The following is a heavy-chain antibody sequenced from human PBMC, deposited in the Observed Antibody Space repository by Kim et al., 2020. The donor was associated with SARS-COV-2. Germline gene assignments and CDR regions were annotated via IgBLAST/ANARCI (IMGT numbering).Heavy chain of an antibody. J-gene: IGHJ4*02. Sequence: IYDAHSLKGRFTISRDNAKNSLFLQINSLRAGDTAVYYCARTYSSTAGFWGQGTLVTVSS. CDR2: I. V-gene: IGHV3-11*01. D-gene: IGHD2-21*01. CDR3: ARTYSSTAGF.